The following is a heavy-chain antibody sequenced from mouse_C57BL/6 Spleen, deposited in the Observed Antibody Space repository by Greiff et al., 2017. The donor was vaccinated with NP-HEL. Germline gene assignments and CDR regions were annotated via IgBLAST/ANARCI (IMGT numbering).Heavy chain of an antibody. CDR3: TRSTMITYVDC. J-gene: IGHJ2*01. CDR1: GYTFTDYE. V-gene: IGHV1-15*01. Sequence: VQLQQSGAELVRPGASVTLSCKASGYTFTDYEMHWVKQTPVHGLEWIGAIDPETGGTAYNQKFKGKAILTADKSSSTAYMELRSLTSEDSAVYYCTRSTMITYVDCWGQGTTLTVSS. D-gene: IGHD2-4*01. CDR2: IDPETGGT.